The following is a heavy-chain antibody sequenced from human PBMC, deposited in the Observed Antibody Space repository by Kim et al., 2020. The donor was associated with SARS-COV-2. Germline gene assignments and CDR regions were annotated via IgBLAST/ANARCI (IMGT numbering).Heavy chain of an antibody. CDR3: ARDRLYYYDSPGY. Sequence: YAQKLQGRVTMTTDTATSTAYMELRSLRSDDTAVYYCARDRLYYYDSPGYWGQGTLVTVSS. J-gene: IGHJ4*02. D-gene: IGHD3-22*01. V-gene: IGHV1-18*01.